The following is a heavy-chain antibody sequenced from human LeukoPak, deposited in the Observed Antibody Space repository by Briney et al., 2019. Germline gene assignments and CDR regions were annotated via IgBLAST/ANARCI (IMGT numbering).Heavy chain of an antibody. CDR2: MSPNSGDT. Sequence: ASVKVSCKASGYTFTSYDFNWVRQATGQRPEWMGWMSPNSGDTGYAQKFQDRVTMTRNTSISTAYMELSSLRSDDTAVYYCARPSGSYYYDFDYWGQGTLVTVSS. D-gene: IGHD1-26*01. CDR3: ARPSGSYYYDFDY. CDR1: GYTFTSYD. V-gene: IGHV1-8*01. J-gene: IGHJ4*02.